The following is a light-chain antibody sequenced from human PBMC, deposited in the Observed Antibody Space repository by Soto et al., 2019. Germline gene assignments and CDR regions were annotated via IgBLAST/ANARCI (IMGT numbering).Light chain of an antibody. J-gene: IGKJ4*01. CDR3: QQYYSYPLT. CDR1: QGISSY. CDR2: AAS. V-gene: IGKV1-8*01. Sequence: AIRMTQSPSSLSASTGDRVTITCRASQGISSYLAWYQQKPGKAPKLLIYAASTLQSGVPSRFSGSGSGTDCTLTISCLQSEDFATYYGQQYYSYPLTFGGGTKVEIK.